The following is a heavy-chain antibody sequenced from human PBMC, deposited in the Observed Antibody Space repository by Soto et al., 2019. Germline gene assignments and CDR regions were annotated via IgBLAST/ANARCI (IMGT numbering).Heavy chain of an antibody. Sequence: SSETLSLTCTVSGDSITSGGYYWSWIRQHPGKGLEWIGYIYYSVYYNGRTFYNPSLESRLTISGDTSKNQFSLRLSSVTAADTAVYYCARDSRGTVGMDVWGQGTTVTVSS. J-gene: IGHJ6*02. D-gene: IGHD2-2*01. V-gene: IGHV4-31*03. CDR2: IYYSVYYNGRT. CDR3: ARDSRGTVGMDV. CDR1: GDSITSGGYY.